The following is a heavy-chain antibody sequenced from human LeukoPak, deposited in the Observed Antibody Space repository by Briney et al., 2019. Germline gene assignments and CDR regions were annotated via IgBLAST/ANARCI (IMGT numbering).Heavy chain of an antibody. J-gene: IGHJ6*03. Sequence: GGSLRLSCAESGFTFSYYSMNWVRQAPGRGLEWVSCISSSSSLIFYSDSVRGRFTISRDNAKNLLYLHMNSLRVEDTAVYYCAKVDRGDYSSSPVPYYNYYMNVWGKGTTVTVSS. CDR1: GFTFSYYS. CDR2: ISSSSSLI. CDR3: AKVDRGDYSSSPVPYYNYYMNV. D-gene: IGHD6-13*01. V-gene: IGHV3-21*01.